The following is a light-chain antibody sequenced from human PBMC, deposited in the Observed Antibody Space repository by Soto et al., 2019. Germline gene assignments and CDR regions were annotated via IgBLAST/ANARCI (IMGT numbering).Light chain of an antibody. V-gene: IGLV2-11*01. CDR1: SSDVGGYNY. Sequence: QSALTQPRSVSGSPGQSVTISCTGTSSDVGGYNYVSWYQQNPGKAPKLMIYDVSKRPSGVPDRFSGSKSGNTASLTISGLQDEDEADYYCCSYAGSYTYVVCGRATKLTVL. J-gene: IGLJ2*01. CDR2: DVS. CDR3: CSYAGSYTYVV.